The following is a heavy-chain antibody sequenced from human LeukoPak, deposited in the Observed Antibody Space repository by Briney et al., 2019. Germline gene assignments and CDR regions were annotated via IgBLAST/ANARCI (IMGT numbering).Heavy chain of an antibody. CDR3: ARASGYSYGYLFDY. D-gene: IGHD5-18*01. CDR2: IYHSGST. J-gene: IGHJ4*02. CDR1: GGSISSSNW. Sequence: SGTLSLTCAVSGGSISSSNWWSWVRQPPGKGLEWIGEIYHSGSTNYNPSLKSRVTISVDKSKNQFSLKLSSVTAADTAVYYCARASGYSYGYLFDYWGQGTLVTVSS. V-gene: IGHV4-4*02.